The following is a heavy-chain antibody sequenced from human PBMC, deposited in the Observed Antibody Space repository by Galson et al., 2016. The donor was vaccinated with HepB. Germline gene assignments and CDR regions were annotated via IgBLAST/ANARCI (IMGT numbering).Heavy chain of an antibody. D-gene: IGHD6-19*01. CDR1: GFSFSLHG. Sequence: SLRLSCAASGFSFSLHGMHWVRQAPGKGLEWVALIWYDGETKYSADSVKGRFTISRDNSDNTLYLHMNSLRAEDTAVYYCARARYSSSWFGDFDYWGQGTLVIVSS. J-gene: IGHJ4*02. CDR2: IWYDGETK. CDR3: ARARYSSSWFGDFDY. V-gene: IGHV3-33*01.